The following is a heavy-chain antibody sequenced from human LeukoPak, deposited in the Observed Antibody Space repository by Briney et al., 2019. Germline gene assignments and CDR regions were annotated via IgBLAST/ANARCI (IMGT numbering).Heavy chain of an antibody. V-gene: IGHV3-7*03. CDR2: VNRDGSET. CDR1: GYALSGHW. CDR3: ARNNGMDV. Sequence: GGSLRLSCAASGYALSGHWMTWVRQVPGRGPEWVANVNRDGSETYYLDSVKGRFTISKDNAKNSLYLQMNSLRAEDTALYHCARNNGMDVWGQGTTVIVSS. J-gene: IGHJ6*02.